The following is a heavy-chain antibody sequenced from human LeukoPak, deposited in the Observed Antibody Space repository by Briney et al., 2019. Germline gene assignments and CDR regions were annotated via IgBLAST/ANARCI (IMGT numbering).Heavy chain of an antibody. CDR3: ARDVSVAGPPDAFDI. J-gene: IGHJ3*02. Sequence: ASVKVSCKASGYTFTGYYMHWVRQAPGQGLEWMGWINPNSGGTNYAQKFQGRVTMTRDTSISTAYMELSRLRSDDTAVYYCARDVSVAGPPDAFDIWGQGTMVTVSS. D-gene: IGHD6-19*01. CDR1: GYTFTGYY. CDR2: INPNSGGT. V-gene: IGHV1-2*02.